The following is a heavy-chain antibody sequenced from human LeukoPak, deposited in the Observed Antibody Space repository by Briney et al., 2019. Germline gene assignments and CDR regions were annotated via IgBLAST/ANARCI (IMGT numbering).Heavy chain of an antibody. V-gene: IGHV4-39*07. CDR1: GGSISSGDYY. CDR3: ARGEESYYYGSGSYSS. CDR2: IYYSGST. D-gene: IGHD3-10*01. Sequence: SETLSLTCTVSGGSISSGDYYWSWIRQPPGKGLESIGNIYYSGSTYYNPSLKSRVTISVDTSKNQFSLKLSSVTAADTAVYYCARGEESYYYGSGSYSSWGQGTLVTVSS. J-gene: IGHJ5*02.